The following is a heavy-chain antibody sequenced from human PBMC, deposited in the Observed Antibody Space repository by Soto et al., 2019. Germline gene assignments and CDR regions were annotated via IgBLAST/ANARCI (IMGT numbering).Heavy chain of an antibody. CDR1: SFTFSNAW. CDR3: TSKSPLWSYYGMDV. J-gene: IGHJ6*02. Sequence: TGGSLRLSCAASSFTFSNAWMNWVRQAPGKGLELVGRIKSKADGGTTDYAAPVKGRFTISRDDSKNMLYLQMNSLKTEDTAVYYCTSKSPLWSYYGMDVWGQGTTVTVSS. CDR2: IKSKADGGTT. D-gene: IGHD1-1*01. V-gene: IGHV3-15*07.